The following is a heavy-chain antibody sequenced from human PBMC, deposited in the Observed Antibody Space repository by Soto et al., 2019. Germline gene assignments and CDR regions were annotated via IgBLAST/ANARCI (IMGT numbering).Heavy chain of an antibody. D-gene: IGHD3-22*01. CDR1: GVTFRSYS. V-gene: IGHV3-48*02. J-gene: IGHJ6*02. Sequence: EVQLVESGGGLVQPGGSLRLSCAASGVTFRSYSMNWVRQAPGKGLEWVSYISSSSSTIYYADSVKGRFTISRDNVKNSLYLQMNSLRDEDTAVYYCAREDDYYDSSGRRPSYGMDVWGQGTTVTVSS. CDR3: AREDDYYDSSGRRPSYGMDV. CDR2: ISSSSSTI.